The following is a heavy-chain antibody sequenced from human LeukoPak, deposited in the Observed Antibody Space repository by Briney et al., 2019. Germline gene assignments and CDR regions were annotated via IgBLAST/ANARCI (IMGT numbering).Heavy chain of an antibody. CDR3: AGGAGWLSDS. V-gene: IGHV3-7*01. J-gene: IGHJ5*01. CDR2: IEKDGSEK. D-gene: IGHD3-22*01. Sequence: GSLRLPCAALGFTFGGIWMNWVGQAQGKGRGWVANIEKDGSEKHYVDCVMGRFTISRDNAKNALYLEMSGLGADDTAGYNCAGGAGWLSDSWGRGTLVTVSS. CDR1: GFTFGGIW.